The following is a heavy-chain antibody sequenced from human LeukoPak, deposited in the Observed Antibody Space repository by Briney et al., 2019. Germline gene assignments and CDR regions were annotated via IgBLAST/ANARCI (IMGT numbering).Heavy chain of an antibody. V-gene: IGHV3-7*01. Sequence: GGSLRLSCAASGFTFSSYAMSWVRQAPGKGLEWVANIKHDGSEKYYVDSVKGRFTISRDNAKNSLYLQMNSLRAEDTAVYYCAREGGKYCRGGSCYLDYWGQGTLVTVSS. CDR1: GFTFSSYA. CDR2: IKHDGSEK. J-gene: IGHJ4*02. CDR3: AREGGKYCRGGSCYLDY. D-gene: IGHD2-15*01.